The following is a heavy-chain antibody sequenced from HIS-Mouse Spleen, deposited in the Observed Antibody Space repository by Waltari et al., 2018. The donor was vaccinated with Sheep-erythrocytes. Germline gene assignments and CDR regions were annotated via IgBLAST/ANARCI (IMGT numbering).Heavy chain of an antibody. CDR2: ISYDGSNK. J-gene: IGHJ3*02. CDR1: GFTFSSYA. V-gene: IGHV3-30-3*01. Sequence: QVQLLESGGGVVQPGRSLRLAWPASGFTFSSYAMHWVRQAPGKGLEWVAVISYDGSNKYYADSVKGRFTISRDNSKNTLYLQMNSLRAEDTAVYYCARGAFDIWGQGTMVTVSS. CDR3: ARGAFDI.